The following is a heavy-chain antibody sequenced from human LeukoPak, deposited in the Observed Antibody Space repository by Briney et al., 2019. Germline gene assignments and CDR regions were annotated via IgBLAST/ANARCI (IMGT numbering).Heavy chain of an antibody. Sequence: PGGSLRLSCAASGFAFSSYAMSWVRQAPGKGLEWVSAISGSGGSTYYADSVKGRFTISRDNAKNSLYLQMNSLRAEDTAVYYCARTGDGSDYWGQGTLVTVSS. D-gene: IGHD1-14*01. V-gene: IGHV3-23*01. J-gene: IGHJ4*02. CDR3: ARTGDGSDY. CDR2: ISGSGGST. CDR1: GFAFSSYA.